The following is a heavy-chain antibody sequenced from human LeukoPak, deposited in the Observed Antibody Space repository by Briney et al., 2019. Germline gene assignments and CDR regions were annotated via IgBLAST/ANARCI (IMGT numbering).Heavy chain of an antibody. J-gene: IGHJ4*02. D-gene: IGHD6-19*01. CDR3: SRVGSSGWPNYFDS. CDR2: IWYDGSNK. Sequence: PGGSLRLSCAASGFTFSSYGMHWVRQAPGKGLEWVAVIWYDGSNKYYADSVKGRFTISRDNSKNTLYLQMNSLRAEDTAVYFCSRVGSSGWPNYFDSWGQGTLVTVSS. V-gene: IGHV3-33*01. CDR1: GFTFSSYG.